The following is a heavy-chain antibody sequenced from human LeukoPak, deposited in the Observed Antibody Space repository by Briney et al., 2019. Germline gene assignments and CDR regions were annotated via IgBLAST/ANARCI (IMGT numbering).Heavy chain of an antibody. Sequence: SETLSLTCAVYGGSFSGYYWSWIRQPPGKGLEWIGEINHSGSTNYNPSLKSRVTISVDTSKNQFSLKLSSVTAADTAVYYCARVTSKYVRSFDYWGQGTLVTVSS. CDR3: ARVTSKYVRSFDY. J-gene: IGHJ4*02. CDR2: INHSGST. D-gene: IGHD4-11*01. CDR1: GGSFSGYY. V-gene: IGHV4-34*01.